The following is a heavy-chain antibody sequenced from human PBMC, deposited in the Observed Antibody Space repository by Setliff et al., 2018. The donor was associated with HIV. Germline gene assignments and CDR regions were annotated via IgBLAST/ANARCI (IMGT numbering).Heavy chain of an antibody. D-gene: IGHD2-15*01. J-gene: IGHJ4*02. Sequence: PGASLKISCEGSGYDFTKFWIGWVRQMPGEDLEWMGIIYPGDSDTRYNASFQGQVTISVDKSVNTAYLQWSNLKPSDTAMYYCARLSTGNTPFDYWGQGTLVTVSS. V-gene: IGHV5-51*01. CDR2: IYPGDSDT. CDR3: ARLSTGNTPFDY. CDR1: GYDFTKFW.